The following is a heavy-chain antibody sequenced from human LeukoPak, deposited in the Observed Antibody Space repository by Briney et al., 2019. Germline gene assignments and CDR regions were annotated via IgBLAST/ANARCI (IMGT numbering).Heavy chain of an antibody. CDR1: GFTFSSYA. V-gene: IGHV3-23*01. J-gene: IGHJ4*02. D-gene: IGHD6-19*01. Sequence: GGSLRLSCAASGFTFSSYAMSWVRQAPGKGLEWVSAISGSGGSTYYADSVKGRFTISRDNSKNTLYLQMNSLRAEDTAVYYCAKDVVRSVAVTGFDCWGQGTLVTVSS. CDR2: ISGSGGST. CDR3: AKDVVRSVAVTGFDC.